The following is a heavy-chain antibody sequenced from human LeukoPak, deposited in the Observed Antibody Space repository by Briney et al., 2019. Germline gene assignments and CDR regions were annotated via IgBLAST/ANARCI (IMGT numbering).Heavy chain of an antibody. CDR3: ARAGSSGWYSFDY. Sequence: GRSLRLSCAASGFTFSSYAMHWVRQAPGKGLERVALISYDGSNKYYADSVKGRFTISRDNSKNTLYLQMNSLRAEDTAVYYCARAGSSGWYSFDYWGQGTLVTVSP. CDR2: ISYDGSNK. J-gene: IGHJ4*02. CDR1: GFTFSSYA. V-gene: IGHV3-30-3*01. D-gene: IGHD6-19*01.